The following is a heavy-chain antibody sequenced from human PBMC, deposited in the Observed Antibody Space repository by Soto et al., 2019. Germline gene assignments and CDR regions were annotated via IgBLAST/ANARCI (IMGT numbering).Heavy chain of an antibody. V-gene: IGHV1-18*04. CDR2: ISGHNGNT. CDR3: ARHRFNYYDDTVYYYFDY. J-gene: IGHJ4*02. D-gene: IGHD3-22*01. CDR1: GYSFTSYG. Sequence: ASVKVSCKASGYSFTSYGISWVRQAPGQGPEWMGWISGHNGNTNHPQSLQGRVTMTTDTSRNTAYMELRSLRSDDTAVYYCARHRFNYYDDTVYYYFDYWGQGTMVTVSS.